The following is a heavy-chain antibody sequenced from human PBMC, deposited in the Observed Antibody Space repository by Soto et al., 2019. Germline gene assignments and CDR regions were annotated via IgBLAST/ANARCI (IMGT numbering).Heavy chain of an antibody. CDR2: ISSTTNYI. CDR3: ARGSKDITPSFDY. V-gene: IGHV3-21*06. CDR1: GFTFTRYS. Sequence: GGSLRLSCAASGFTFTRYSMNWVRQAPGKGLEWVSSISSTTNYIYYGDSMKGRFTISRDNAKNSLYLEMNSLRAEDTAVYYCARGSKDITPSFDYWGQGTLVTVSS. J-gene: IGHJ4*02.